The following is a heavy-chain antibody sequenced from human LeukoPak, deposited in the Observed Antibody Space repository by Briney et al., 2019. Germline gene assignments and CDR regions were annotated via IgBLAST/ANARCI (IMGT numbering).Heavy chain of an antibody. D-gene: IGHD1-14*01. Sequence: PGGSLRLSCAASGFTFNIYAMSWVRQAPGKGLEWVSGISGSGGSTYYTDSVMGRFTISRDNSKNTLYLQMNSLRADETAIYYCASRPRADMGPLDYWGQGTLVTVST. V-gene: IGHV3-23*01. CDR2: ISGSGGST. J-gene: IGHJ4*02. CDR1: GFTFNIYA. CDR3: ASRPRADMGPLDY.